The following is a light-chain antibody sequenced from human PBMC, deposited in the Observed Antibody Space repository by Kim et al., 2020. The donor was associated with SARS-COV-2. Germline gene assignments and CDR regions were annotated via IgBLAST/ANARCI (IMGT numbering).Light chain of an antibody. V-gene: IGKV1-5*03. Sequence: SALVGDRVTITCRASESIGTWLAWYQQKPGRAPRLLIYLASTLENGVPSRFSGTGSGTEFSLSITSLQPDDFATYYCQHYSRFPYTFGQGTKLEI. CDR1: ESIGTW. CDR2: LAS. CDR3: QHYSRFPYT. J-gene: IGKJ2*01.